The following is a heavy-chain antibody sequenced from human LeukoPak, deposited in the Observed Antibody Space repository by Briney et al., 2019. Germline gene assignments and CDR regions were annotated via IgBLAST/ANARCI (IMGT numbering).Heavy chain of an antibody. J-gene: IGHJ6*02. CDR3: ARNPIAAAARRYYYGMDV. CDR2: INPSGGST. V-gene: IGHV1-46*01. CDR1: GYTFTSYY. Sequence: ASVKVSCKASGYTFTSYYMHWVRQAPGQGLEWVGIINPSGGSTSYAQKFQGRVTITADKSTSTAYMELSSLRSEDTAVYYCARNPIAAAARRYYYGMDVWGQGTTVTVSS. D-gene: IGHD6-13*01.